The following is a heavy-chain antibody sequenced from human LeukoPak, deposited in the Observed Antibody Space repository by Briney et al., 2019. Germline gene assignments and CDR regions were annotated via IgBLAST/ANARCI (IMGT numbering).Heavy chain of an antibody. CDR2: FHTDGGT. CDR3: ARGSGPGVTTIDS. Sequence: GGSLRLSCAASGFTFSSYDMHWVRQAPGEGLERVSAFHTDGGTFYLDSVRGRLTVSREDATNSLYLQLDTLRAGDTAVYYCARGSGPGVTTIDSWGQGTLVLVSS. CDR1: GFTFSSYD. J-gene: IGHJ4*02. V-gene: IGHV3-13*01. D-gene: IGHD4-17*01.